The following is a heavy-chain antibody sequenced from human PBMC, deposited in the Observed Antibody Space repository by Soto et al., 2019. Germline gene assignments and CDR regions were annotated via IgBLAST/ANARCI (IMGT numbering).Heavy chain of an antibody. CDR3: TRRASCGFYCFDS. J-gene: IGHJ4*02. V-gene: IGHV5-10-1*01. Sequence: KISCQASGYSFTAYWITWVRQMPGKGLEGMATIDPSDSYVDNSPSFRRHVTFSVARAITTVYLQWNSLKASDGAMYFCTRRASCGFYCFDSWGQGALVTVSS. D-gene: IGHD2-2*01. CDR1: GYSFTAYW. CDR2: IDPSDSYV.